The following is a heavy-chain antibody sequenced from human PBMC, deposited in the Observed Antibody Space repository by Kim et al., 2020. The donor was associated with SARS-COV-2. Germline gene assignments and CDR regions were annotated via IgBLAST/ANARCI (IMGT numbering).Heavy chain of an antibody. D-gene: IGHD3-22*01. V-gene: IGHV3-30*18. CDR3: AKSMIVHD. CDR1: GFTFSSYG. J-gene: IGHJ4*02. CDR2: ISYDGSNK. Sequence: GGSLRLSCAASGFTFSSYGMHWVRQAPGKGLEWVAVISYDGSNKYYADSVKGRFTISRDNSKNTLYLQMNSLRAEDTAVYYCAKSMIVHDWGQGTLVTVSS.